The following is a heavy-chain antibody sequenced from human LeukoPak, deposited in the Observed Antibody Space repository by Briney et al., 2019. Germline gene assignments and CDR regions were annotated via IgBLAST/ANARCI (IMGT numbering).Heavy chain of an antibody. D-gene: IGHD2-2*01. Sequence: SETLSLTXTVSGGSISSYYWSWIRQPPGKGLEWIGYIYYSGSTNYNPSLKSRVTISVDTSKNQFSLKLSSVTAADTAVYYCASYTTSRYCSSTSCYRAFDIWGQGTMVTVSS. CDR2: IYYSGST. J-gene: IGHJ3*02. V-gene: IGHV4-59*01. CDR1: GGSISSYY. CDR3: ASYTTSRYCSSTSCYRAFDI.